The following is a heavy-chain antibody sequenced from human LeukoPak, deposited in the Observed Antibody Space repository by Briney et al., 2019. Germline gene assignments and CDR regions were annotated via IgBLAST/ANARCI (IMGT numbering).Heavy chain of an antibody. CDR2: INDIGGGT. Sequence: GGSLRLSCAASGFTFSNYAMNWVRQAPGKGLEWVSSINDIGGGTYYADSVKGRFTISRDNAKNSLYLQMNSLRAEDTAVYYCARDTVSSWYSWAFDIWGQGTMVTVSS. V-gene: IGHV3-23*01. CDR1: GFTFSNYA. CDR3: ARDTVSSWYSWAFDI. J-gene: IGHJ3*02. D-gene: IGHD6-13*01.